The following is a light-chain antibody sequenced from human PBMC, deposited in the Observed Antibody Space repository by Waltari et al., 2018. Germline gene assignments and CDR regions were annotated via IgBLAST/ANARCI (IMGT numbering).Light chain of an antibody. V-gene: IGLV1-44*01. Sequence: QSVLTQPPSASGTPGQTVTISCSGSRPNVGSNTLNWFQQVPGKAPKLIIYSNSQLPAVVPDRFSGSKSGPSASLAISGLQSEDEADYYCAAWDDILNAYVFGTGTQVPVL. CDR2: SNS. CDR1: RPNVGSNT. CDR3: AAWDDILNAYV. J-gene: IGLJ1*01.